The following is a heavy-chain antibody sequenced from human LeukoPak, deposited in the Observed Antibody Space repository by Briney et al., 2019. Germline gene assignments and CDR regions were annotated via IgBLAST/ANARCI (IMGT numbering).Heavy chain of an antibody. Sequence: PGGSLRLSCAASGFTFSNYWMHWVRQAPGKGLVWVSRMNSDGTTIDYADSMKGRLTISRDNAKNTLYLQMNSLRAEDTAVYYCATAGNYRFDYWGQGTLVTVSP. CDR3: ATAGNYRFDY. J-gene: IGHJ4*02. D-gene: IGHD3-16*02. CDR2: MNSDGTTI. V-gene: IGHV3-74*01. CDR1: GFTFSNYW.